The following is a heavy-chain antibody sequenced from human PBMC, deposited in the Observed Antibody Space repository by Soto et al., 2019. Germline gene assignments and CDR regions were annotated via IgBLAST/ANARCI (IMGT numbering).Heavy chain of an antibody. CDR3: AKDDMVATFHYYYGMDV. CDR2: ISWDGGST. D-gene: IGHD5-12*01. Sequence: GSLRLSCTASRFTFDDYTMHWVRQAPGKGLEWVSLISWDGGSTSYADSVKGRFTISRDNSKNTLYLQMNSLRAEDTAVYYCAKDDMVATFHYYYGMDVWGQGTTVTVSS. J-gene: IGHJ6*02. V-gene: IGHV3-43*01. CDR1: RFTFDDYT.